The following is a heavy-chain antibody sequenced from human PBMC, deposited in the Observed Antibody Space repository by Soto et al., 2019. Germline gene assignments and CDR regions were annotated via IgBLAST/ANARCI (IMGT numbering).Heavy chain of an antibody. CDR1: GGSMRTPNYY. J-gene: IGHJ4*02. V-gene: IGHV4-39*01. Sequence: QLQLQESGPGLVKPSTPLSLTCNVSGGSMRTPNYYWVWIRQPPGKGLEWIGSIYYSGTTYYSPFLKSRVAISADTSKNQFSLVLDSVAAADTAVYFCAAVVPAARDDYWDQGALITVSS. D-gene: IGHD6-25*01. CDR3: AAVVPAARDDY. CDR2: IYYSGTT.